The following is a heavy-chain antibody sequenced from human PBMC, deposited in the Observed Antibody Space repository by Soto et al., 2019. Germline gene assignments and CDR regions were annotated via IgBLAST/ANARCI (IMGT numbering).Heavy chain of an antibody. D-gene: IGHD3-10*01. CDR2: ISSSSTI. CDR3: ARDNYYGSGSYLDY. Sequence: GSLRLSCAASGFTFSSYSMNWVRQAPGKGLEWVSYISSSSTIYYADSVKGRFTISRDNAKNSLYLQMNSLRDEDTAVYYCARDNYYGSGSYLDYWGQGTLVTVSS. V-gene: IGHV3-48*02. CDR1: GFTFSSYS. J-gene: IGHJ4*02.